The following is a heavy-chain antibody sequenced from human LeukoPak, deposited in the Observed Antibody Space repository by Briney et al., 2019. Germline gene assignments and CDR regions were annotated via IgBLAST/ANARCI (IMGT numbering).Heavy chain of an antibody. CDR2: ISYDGNNK. Sequence: GGSLRLSCAASGFTFSSYGMHWVRQAPGKGLEWVAVISYDGNNKYYPDSVKGRITISRDNSKNTLYLQMNSLRAEDTAVYYCARDLYDFWSGFLDYWGQGTLATVSS. D-gene: IGHD3-3*01. J-gene: IGHJ4*02. CDR3: ARDLYDFWSGFLDY. V-gene: IGHV3-30*03. CDR1: GFTFSSYG.